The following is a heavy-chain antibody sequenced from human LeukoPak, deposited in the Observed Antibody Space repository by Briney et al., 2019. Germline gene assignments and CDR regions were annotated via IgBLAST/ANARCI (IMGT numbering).Heavy chain of an antibody. CDR2: ISGSGGRT. Sequence: GSLRLSCAASGFTFSTYGMSWVRQAPGKGLECVSAISGSGGRTYYADSVKGRFTISRDNSKNTLYLQMNSLRAEDTAVYYCARDSRQWLPHDAFDIWGQGTMVTVSS. J-gene: IGHJ3*02. V-gene: IGHV3-23*01. CDR3: ARDSRQWLPHDAFDI. CDR1: GFTFSTYG. D-gene: IGHD6-19*01.